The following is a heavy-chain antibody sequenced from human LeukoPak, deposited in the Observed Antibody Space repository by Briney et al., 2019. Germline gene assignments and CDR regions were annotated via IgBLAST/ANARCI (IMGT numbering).Heavy chain of an antibody. J-gene: IGHJ6*02. CDR3: ARGQEGATWEYYYYGMDV. V-gene: IGHV1-8*02. Sequence: GASVKVSCKASGYTFTSYGISWVRQAPGQGLEWMGWMNPNSGNTGYAQKFQGRVTMTRNTSISTAYMELSSLRSEDTAVYFCARGQEGATWEYYYYGMDVWGQGTTVTVSS. CDR2: MNPNSGNT. CDR1: GYTFTSYG. D-gene: IGHD1-26*01.